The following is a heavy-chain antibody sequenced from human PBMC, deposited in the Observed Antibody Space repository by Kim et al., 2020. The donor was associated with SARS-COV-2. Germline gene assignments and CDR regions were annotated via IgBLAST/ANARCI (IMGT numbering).Heavy chain of an antibody. CDR1: GFTVSSNA. Sequence: GGSLRLSCAASGFTVSSNAMSWVRQAPGKGLEWVSTISVSGGTSYYAAAEGGFTITTNNTTNTPLYQQMSSIRAEKAAVYYWRYERGNSVYSYYDNVV. CDR3: RYERGNSVYSYYDNVV. D-gene: IGHD1-1*01. J-gene: IGHJ6*01. V-gene: IGHV3-23*01. CDR2: ISVSGGTS.